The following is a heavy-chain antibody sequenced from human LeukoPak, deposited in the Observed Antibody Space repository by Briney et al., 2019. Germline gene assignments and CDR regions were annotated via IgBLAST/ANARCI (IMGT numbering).Heavy chain of an antibody. Sequence: ASVKVSCKASGYTFTGYYMHWVRQAPGQGLEWMGRINPNSVGTNYAQKFQGRVTMTRDTSISTAYMELSRLRSDDTAVYYCARDTAYYYDSSGYEYFDYWGQGTLVTVSS. D-gene: IGHD3-22*01. CDR3: ARDTAYYYDSSGYEYFDY. CDR1: GYTFTGYY. V-gene: IGHV1-2*06. CDR2: INPNSVGT. J-gene: IGHJ4*02.